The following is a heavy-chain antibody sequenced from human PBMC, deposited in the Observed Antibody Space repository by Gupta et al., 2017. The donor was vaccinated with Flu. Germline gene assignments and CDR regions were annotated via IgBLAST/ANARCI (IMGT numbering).Heavy chain of an antibody. CDR3: ARFPVPVRGYCSGGSCPTYAFDI. CDR2: MYYSGTT. CDR1: GGSISSSNYY. J-gene: IGHJ3*02. D-gene: IGHD2-15*01. Sequence: QLQLQESGPRLVKTSETLSLTCIVSGGSISSSNYYWGWIRQPPGKGLEWIGSMYYSGTTYYNPSLKSRVTISVDTSRNQFSLKLRSVTAADTAVYYWARFPVPVRGYCSGGSCPTYAFDIWGPGTLVTVSS. V-gene: IGHV4-39*01.